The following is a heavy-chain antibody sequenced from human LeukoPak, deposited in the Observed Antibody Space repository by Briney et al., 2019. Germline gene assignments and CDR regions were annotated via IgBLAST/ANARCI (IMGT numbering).Heavy chain of an antibody. CDR1: GFTFDDYG. CDR2: INWNGGST. V-gene: IGHV3-20*04. Sequence: GGSLRLSCAASGFTFDDYGMSWVRQAPGKGLEWVSGINWNGGSTGYADSVKGRFTISRDNAKNSLSLQMNSLRAEDTALYYCARDPHCTNGVCYGSLFDYWGQGTLVTVSS. J-gene: IGHJ4*02. CDR3: ARDPHCTNGVCYGSLFDY. D-gene: IGHD2-8*01.